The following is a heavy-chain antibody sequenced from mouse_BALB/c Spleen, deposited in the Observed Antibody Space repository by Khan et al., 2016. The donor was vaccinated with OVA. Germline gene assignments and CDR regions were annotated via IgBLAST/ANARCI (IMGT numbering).Heavy chain of an antibody. CDR3: ARHQGGYYGSSAGFAY. CDR2: IWSGGIT. CDR1: GFSLTSYG. Sequence: QVQLKQSGPGLVQPSQSLSITCTVSGFSLTSYGVHWVRQSPGKGLEWLGVIWSGGITDYNAAFISRLSISKDNSKSQVFFKMNSLQPDDTAIYXCARHQGGYYGSSAGFAYWGQGTLVTVSA. D-gene: IGHD1-1*01. J-gene: IGHJ3*01. V-gene: IGHV2-4-1*01.